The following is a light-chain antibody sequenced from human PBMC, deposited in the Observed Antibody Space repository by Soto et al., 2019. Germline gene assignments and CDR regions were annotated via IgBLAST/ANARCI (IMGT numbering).Light chain of an antibody. CDR2: AAS. J-gene: IGKJ1*01. CDR1: QSISSY. CDR3: QQTYSPLWT. Sequence: DIQMTQSPSSLSASVGDRVTITCRASQSISSYLNWYQQKPGKAPKLLIYAASSLQSGVPSRFSGSGSGTDFTLTITSLQPEDFVTYYCQQTYSPLWTFGQGTKVEIK. V-gene: IGKV1-39*01.